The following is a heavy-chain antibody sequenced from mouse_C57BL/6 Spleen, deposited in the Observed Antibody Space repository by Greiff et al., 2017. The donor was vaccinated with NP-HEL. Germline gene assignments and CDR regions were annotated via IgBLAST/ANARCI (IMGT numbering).Heavy chain of an antibody. CDR2: LCSGGCYN. CDR3: ARGDSNYYSWFAY. D-gene: IGHD2-5*01. CDR1: GFTFSSYG. V-gene: IGHV5-6*02. J-gene: IGHJ3*01. Sequence: EVKLVESGGDLVKPGGSLKLSCAASGFTFSSYGMSLVRQTPDKRPEWVGTLCSGGCYNYNPNRVKGRFTISRDNAKNTLYLQLSSLKSEDTAMYYCARGDSNYYSWFAYWGQGTPVTVSA.